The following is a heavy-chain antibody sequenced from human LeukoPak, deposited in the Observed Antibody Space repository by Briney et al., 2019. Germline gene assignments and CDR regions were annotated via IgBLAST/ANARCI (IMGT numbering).Heavy chain of an antibody. J-gene: IGHJ5*02. V-gene: IGHV1-18*04. CDR1: GYTFTSYG. CDR3: ARARYCSSTSCLRSWFDP. D-gene: IGHD2-2*01. Sequence: GASVKVSCKASGYTFTSYGISWVRQAPGQGLEWMGWISAYNGNTNYAQKLQGRVTMTTDTSTSTAYMELRSLRSDDTAVYYCARARYCSSTSCLRSWFDPWGQGTLVTVPS. CDR2: ISAYNGNT.